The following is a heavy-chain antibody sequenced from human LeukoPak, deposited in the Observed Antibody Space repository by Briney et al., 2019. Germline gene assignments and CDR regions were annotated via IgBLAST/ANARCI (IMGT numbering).Heavy chain of an antibody. D-gene: IGHD2-21*02. CDR3: ARVVPGTTWVGTYFDN. Sequence: ASVKVSCKASGYTFTNYYMHWVRQAPGQGLEWMGIINPSGGSTSNAQKFQGRVTMTRDTSTSTVYMELSSLRSEDTAVDYCARVVPGTTWVGTYFDNWGQGTLVTVSS. CDR2: INPSGGST. V-gene: IGHV1-46*01. CDR1: GYTFTNYY. J-gene: IGHJ4*02.